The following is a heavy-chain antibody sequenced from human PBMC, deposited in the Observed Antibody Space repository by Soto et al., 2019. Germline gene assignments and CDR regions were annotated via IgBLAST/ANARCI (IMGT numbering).Heavy chain of an antibody. CDR1: GYTFTSYA. D-gene: IGHD6-13*01. CDR3: ERDYSSDY. V-gene: IGHV1-3*01. Sequence: QVQLVQSGAEVKKPGSSVKVSCKASGYTFTSYAMHWVRQAPGQRLEGMGWINAGNGNTKYSQKFQGRVTITRDTSASTAYIELSSLRSEETAVYYWERDYSSDYWGQGTLVTVSS. J-gene: IGHJ4*02. CDR2: INAGNGNT.